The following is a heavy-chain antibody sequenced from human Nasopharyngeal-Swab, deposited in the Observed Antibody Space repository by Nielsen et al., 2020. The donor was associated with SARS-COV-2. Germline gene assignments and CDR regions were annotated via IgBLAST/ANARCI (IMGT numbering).Heavy chain of an antibody. CDR2: IYYSGST. J-gene: IGHJ3*02. V-gene: IGHV4-59*13. D-gene: IGHD2-2*01. Sequence: SETLSLTCTVSGGSISSYYWSWIRQPPGKGLEWIGYIYYSGSTNYNPSLKSRVTISVDTSKNQFSLKLTSVTAADTAVYYCASNSTSWYGSAFDIWGQRTMVTVSS. CDR3: ASNSTSWYGSAFDI. CDR1: GGSISSYY.